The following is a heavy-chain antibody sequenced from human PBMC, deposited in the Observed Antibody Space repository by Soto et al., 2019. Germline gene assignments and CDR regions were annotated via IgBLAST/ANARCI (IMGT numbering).Heavy chain of an antibody. CDR3: ARDGHSSGFFDY. D-gene: IGHD6-19*01. CDR2: IYYSGNT. Sequence: SETLSLTCTVSGGSINSGDYYWGWIRQHPGKGLEWIGFIYYSGNTYYNPSLKSRVTISIDTSKNQFSLELSSVTAADTAVYYCARDGHSSGFFDYWGQGTLVTVSS. CDR1: GGSINSGDYY. V-gene: IGHV4-31*03. J-gene: IGHJ4*02.